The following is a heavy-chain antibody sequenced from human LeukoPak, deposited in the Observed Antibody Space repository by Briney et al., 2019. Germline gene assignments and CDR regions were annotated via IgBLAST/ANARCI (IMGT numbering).Heavy chain of an antibody. CDR1: GFTLSNYW. V-gene: IGHV3-9*01. D-gene: IGHD2-2*01. J-gene: IGHJ4*02. Sequence: PGGSLRLSCAASGFTLSNYWMSWVRQAPGKGLEWVSSISWNGSGIDYADSVRGRFTISRDNAQDSLYLQMNNVRGDDSALYYCAKAGCSSPTCYANYWGQGTLVTVSS. CDR3: AKAGCSSPTCYANY. CDR2: ISWNGSGI.